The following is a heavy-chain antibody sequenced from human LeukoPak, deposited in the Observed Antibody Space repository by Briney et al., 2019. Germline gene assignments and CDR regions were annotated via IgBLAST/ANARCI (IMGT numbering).Heavy chain of an antibody. J-gene: IGHJ4*02. Sequence: PSETLSLTCTVSGGSISSYYWSWIRQPLGKGLEWIGYIYYSGSTNYNPSLKSRVTISVDTSKNQFSLKLTSVTAADTAVYHCARATYSSGWGTSDYWGQGTLVTVSS. CDR2: IYYSGST. V-gene: IGHV4-59*01. CDR1: GGSISSYY. D-gene: IGHD6-19*01. CDR3: ARATYSSGWGTSDY.